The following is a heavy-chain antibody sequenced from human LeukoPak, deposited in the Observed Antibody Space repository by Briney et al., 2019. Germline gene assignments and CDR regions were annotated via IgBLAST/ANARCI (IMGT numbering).Heavy chain of an antibody. CDR2: NSGRGGST. V-gene: IGHV3-23*01. J-gene: IGHJ4*02. CDR3: AKYLRIAAAPLDY. D-gene: IGHD6-13*01. CDR1: GFTFSSYD. Sequence: GGSLRLSCAASGFTFSSYDMSWVRQARGKGLEWVSANSGRGGSTYYADSVKGRFTISRDNSKNTLYLQMNSLRAEDTTVYYCAKYLRIAAAPLDYWGQGTLVTVSS.